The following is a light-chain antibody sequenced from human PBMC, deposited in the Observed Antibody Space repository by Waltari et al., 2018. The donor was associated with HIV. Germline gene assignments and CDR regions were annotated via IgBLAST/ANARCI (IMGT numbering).Light chain of an antibody. CDR2: GAS. Sequence: EIVLTQSPDTLSLSPGENATLSCRASQTVTENYLAWYQQKPGQAPRLLIHGASSRATGIRDRFSGIGSGTDFTLTINSLVPGDYAIFYCQQYAKSPRTFGQGTKLE. V-gene: IGKV3-20*01. CDR1: QTVTENY. CDR3: QQYAKSPRT. J-gene: IGKJ2*01.